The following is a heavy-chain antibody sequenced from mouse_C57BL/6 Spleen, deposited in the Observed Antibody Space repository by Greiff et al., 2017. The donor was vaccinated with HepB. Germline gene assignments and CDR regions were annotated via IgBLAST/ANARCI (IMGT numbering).Heavy chain of an antibody. CDR3: TRDNAYGRYFDV. D-gene: IGHD2-1*01. CDR1: GFTFSSYA. J-gene: IGHJ1*03. V-gene: IGHV5-9-1*02. Sequence: EVNVVESGEGLVKPGGSLKLSCAASGFTFSSYAMSWVRQTPEKRLEWVAYISSGGDYIYYADTVKGRFTISRDNARNTLYLQMSSLKSEDTAMYYCTRDNAYGRYFDVWGTGTTVTVSS. CDR2: ISSGGDYI.